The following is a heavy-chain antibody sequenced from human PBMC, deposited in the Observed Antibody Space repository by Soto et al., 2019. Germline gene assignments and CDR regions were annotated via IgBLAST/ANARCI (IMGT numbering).Heavy chain of an antibody. CDR2: INSDGSST. J-gene: IGHJ4*02. V-gene: IGHV3-74*01. CDR3: ARETGYSSGWRQDY. Sequence: GGSLRLSCAASGFTFSSYWMHWVRQAPEKGLMWVSHINSDGSSTTYADSVKGRFTISRDNAKSTLYLQMNSLRVEDTAVYYCARETGYSSGWRQDYWGQGTLVTVSS. D-gene: IGHD6-19*01. CDR1: GFTFSSYW.